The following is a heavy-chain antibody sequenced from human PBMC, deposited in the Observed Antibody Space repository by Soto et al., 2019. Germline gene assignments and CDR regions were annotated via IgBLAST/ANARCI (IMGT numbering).Heavy chain of an antibody. J-gene: IGHJ4*02. V-gene: IGHV4-39*01. CDR2: VYYSGST. CDR1: GGLISSGTYY. Sequence: SETLSLTCTVSGGLISSGTYYWGWIRQPPGKGLEWIGSVYYSGSTYYNPSLKSRVTISVDTSKNQFSLKLISVTAADTAMYYCARQEGYDVLSGFYLYYVDYWGQGTPVTVSS. D-gene: IGHD3-3*01. CDR3: ARQEGYDVLSGFYLYYVDY.